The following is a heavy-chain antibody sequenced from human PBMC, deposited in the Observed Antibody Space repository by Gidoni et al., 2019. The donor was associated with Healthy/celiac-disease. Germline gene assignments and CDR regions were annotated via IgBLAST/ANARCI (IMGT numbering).Heavy chain of an antibody. CDR2: ISGSGGST. J-gene: IGHJ6*03. V-gene: IGHV3-23*01. Sequence: EVQLLESGGGLVQPGGSLRLSCAASGFTFSSYAMSWVRQAPGKGLEWVSAISGSGGSTYYADSVKGRFTISRDNSKNTLYLQMNSLRAEDTAVYYCARDKWIAVAGGFYYYYYMDVWGKGTTVTVSS. CDR1: GFTFSSYA. D-gene: IGHD6-19*01. CDR3: ARDKWIAVAGGFYYYYYMDV.